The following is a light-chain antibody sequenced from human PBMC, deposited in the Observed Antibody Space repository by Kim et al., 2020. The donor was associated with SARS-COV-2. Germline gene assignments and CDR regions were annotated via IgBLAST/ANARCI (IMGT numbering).Light chain of an antibody. J-gene: IGKJ2*01. CDR2: GAS. CDR3: QQYCSSPPTILYT. V-gene: IGKV3-20*01. CDR1: QSVSSSY. Sequence: EIVLTQSPGTLSLSPGERATLSCRASQSVSSSYLAWYQQKPGHAPRLLIYGASSRATGIPDRFSGSGSGTDFTLTISRLEPEDFAVYYCQQYCSSPPTILYTFGQGTKLEI.